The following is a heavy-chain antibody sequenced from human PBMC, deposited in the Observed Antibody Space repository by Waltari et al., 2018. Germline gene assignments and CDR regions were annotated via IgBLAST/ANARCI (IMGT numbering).Heavy chain of an antibody. J-gene: IGHJ3*02. D-gene: IGHD3-22*01. CDR2: IYHSGST. CDR3: ARDHHDSSGYYYGSAFDI. V-gene: IGHV4-30-2*01. Sequence: QLQLQESGSGLVKPSQTLSLTCAVSGGSISSGGYSWSWIRQPPGKGLEWIGYIYHSGSTYYNPSLKSRVTISVDRSKNQFSLKLSSVTAADTAVYYCARDHHDSSGYYYGSAFDIWGQGTMVTVSS. CDR1: GGSISSGGYS.